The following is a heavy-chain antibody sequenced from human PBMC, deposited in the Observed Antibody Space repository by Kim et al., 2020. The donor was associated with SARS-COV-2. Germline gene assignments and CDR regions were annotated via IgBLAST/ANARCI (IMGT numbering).Heavy chain of an antibody. V-gene: IGHV5-51*01. CDR1: GYTFTSYW. J-gene: IGHJ4*02. Sequence: GESLKISCKGSGYTFTSYWIGWVRQKPGKGLEWVGIIYPGDSDISYGPSFQGRVSISADKSTNTAYLQWSSLKASDTAIYYCVRRPDYYDTSGFDYWGQGIQVTVSS. CDR2: IYPGDSDI. CDR3: VRRPDYYDTSGFDY. D-gene: IGHD3-22*01.